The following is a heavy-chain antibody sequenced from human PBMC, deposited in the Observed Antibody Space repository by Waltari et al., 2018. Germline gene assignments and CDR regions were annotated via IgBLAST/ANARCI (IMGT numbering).Heavy chain of an antibody. J-gene: IGHJ4*02. Sequence: QVQLQQWGAGLLKPSETLSLTCAVYGGSFSGYYWSWIRQPPGKGLEWIGEINHSGSTKKNPSLKSRVTISVNTSKNQFSLKLSAVTAADTAVYYGARDHRGATGGGGYFDYWGQGTLVTVSS. D-gene: IGHD1-26*01. V-gene: IGHV4-34*01. CDR2: INHSGST. CDR3: ARDHRGATGGGGYFDY. CDR1: GGSFSGYY.